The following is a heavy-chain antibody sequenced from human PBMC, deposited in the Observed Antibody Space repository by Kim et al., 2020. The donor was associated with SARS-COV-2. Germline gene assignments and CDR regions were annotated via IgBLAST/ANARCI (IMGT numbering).Heavy chain of an antibody. J-gene: IGHJ4*02. CDR2: TYYRSKWYN. CDR3: ARDSDIAVAGPPHFDY. V-gene: IGHV6-1*01. D-gene: IGHD6-19*01. CDR1: GDSVSSNSAA. Sequence: SQTLSLTCAISGDSVSSNSAAWNWIRQSPSRGLEWLGRTYYRSKWYNDYAVSVKSRITINPDTSKNQFSLQLNSVTPEDTAVYYCARDSDIAVAGPPHFDYWGQGTLVTVSS.